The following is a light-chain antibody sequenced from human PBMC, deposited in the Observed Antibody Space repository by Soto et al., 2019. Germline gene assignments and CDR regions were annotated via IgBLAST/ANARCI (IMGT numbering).Light chain of an antibody. V-gene: IGKV1-5*01. J-gene: IGKJ4*01. CDR1: QSISSW. Sequence: DIQMTQSPSTLSASVGDRVTITCRASQSISSWLAWYQQKPGKAPKLLIYNASNLESGVPARFIDSRAQTEYNVNINTLQPDDFATYHCQHYNRYSLTVGGGTKVEIK. CDR2: NAS. CDR3: QHYNRYSLT.